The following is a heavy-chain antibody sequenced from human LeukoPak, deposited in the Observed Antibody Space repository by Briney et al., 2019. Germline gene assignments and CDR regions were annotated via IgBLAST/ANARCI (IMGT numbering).Heavy chain of an antibody. J-gene: IGHJ3*02. Sequence: PGGSLRLSCAASGFTVSSNYMSWVRQAPGKGLEWVSVIYSGGSTYYADSVKGRFTISRDNSKNTLYLQMNSLRAEDTAVYYCATSHYDSSGYRGIDAFDIWGQGTMVTVSS. CDR1: GFTVSSNY. V-gene: IGHV3-53*01. D-gene: IGHD3-22*01. CDR2: IYSGGST. CDR3: ATSHYDSSGYRGIDAFDI.